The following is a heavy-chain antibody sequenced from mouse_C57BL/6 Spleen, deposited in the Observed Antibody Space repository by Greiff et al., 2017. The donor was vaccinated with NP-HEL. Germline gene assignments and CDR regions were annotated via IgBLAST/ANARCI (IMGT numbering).Heavy chain of an antibody. D-gene: IGHD2-5*01. V-gene: IGHV1-7*01. CDR3: ARQNDSNYDDAMDY. J-gene: IGHJ4*01. CDR1: GYTFTSYW. CDR2: INPSSGYT. Sequence: VQLQQSGAELAKPGASVKLSCKASGYTFTSYWMHWVKQRPGQGLEWIGYINPSSGYTKYNQKCKDQATLTADKSASTAYMQLSSLTYEDSAVYYCARQNDSNYDDAMDYWGQGASVTVSS.